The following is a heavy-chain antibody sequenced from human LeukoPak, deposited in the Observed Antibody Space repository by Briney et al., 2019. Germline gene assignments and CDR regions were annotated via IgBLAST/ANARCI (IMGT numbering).Heavy chain of an antibody. CDR2: INPSGGST. D-gene: IGHD3-3*01. CDR1: GYTFTSYY. Sequence: GASVKVSCKASGYTFTSYYMHWVRQAPGQGLEWMGIINPSGGSTSYAQKFQGRVTMTRDTSTSTVYMELSSLRSEDTAVYYCARANDFWSGYSVPTSNSNYYYYYMDIWGKGTTVTVSS. J-gene: IGHJ6*03. V-gene: IGHV1-46*01. CDR3: ARANDFWSGYSVPTSNSNYYYYYMDI.